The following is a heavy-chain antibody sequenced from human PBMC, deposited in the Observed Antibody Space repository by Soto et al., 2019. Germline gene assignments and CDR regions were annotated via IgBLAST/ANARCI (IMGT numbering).Heavy chain of an antibody. V-gene: IGHV4-31*03. CDR2: IHYSGDT. CDR1: GGSISSATHY. D-gene: IGHD3-22*01. J-gene: IGHJ4*02. CDR3: GRDTRLNSSGYYIDY. Sequence: QVQLQESGPGLVKPSQTLSLTCTVSGGSISSATHYWTWIRQRPGKGLEWIGYIHYSGDTHYIPSLRSRLTISVDTSKNQFSLKLSSVTAADTAVYYCGRDTRLNSSGYYIDYWGQGTLVTVSS.